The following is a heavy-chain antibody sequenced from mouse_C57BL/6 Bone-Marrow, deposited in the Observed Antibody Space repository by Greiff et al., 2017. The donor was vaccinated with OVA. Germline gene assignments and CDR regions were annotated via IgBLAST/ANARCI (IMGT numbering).Heavy chain of an antibody. J-gene: IGHJ4*01. CDR1: GFTFSDYY. CDR3: ARDRSITTVANYYAMDY. Sequence: EVKLVESEGGLVQPGSSMKLSCTASGFTFSDYYMAWVRQVPEKGLEWVANINYDGSSTYYLDSLKSRFIISRDNAKNILYLQMSSLKSEDTATYYCARDRSITTVANYYAMDYWGQGTSVTVSS. CDR2: INYDGSST. V-gene: IGHV5-16*01. D-gene: IGHD1-1*01.